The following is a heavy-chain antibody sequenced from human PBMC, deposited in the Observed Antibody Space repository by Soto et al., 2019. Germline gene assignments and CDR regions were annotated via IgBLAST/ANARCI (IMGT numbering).Heavy chain of an antibody. CDR1: GFTFSLSA. CDR3: AKGPEYDILTGCDF. J-gene: IGHJ4*02. D-gene: IGHD3-9*01. Sequence: EVQLVESGGGFVQPGESLRLSCAASGFTFSLSAMSWVRQAPGRGLEWVSPISGGGSSTDYAESVKGRFTISRDNSKNTVHLQMNSLRAEDTAVYYCAKGPEYDILTGCDFWGQGALVTVSS. CDR2: ISGGGSST. V-gene: IGHV3-23*04.